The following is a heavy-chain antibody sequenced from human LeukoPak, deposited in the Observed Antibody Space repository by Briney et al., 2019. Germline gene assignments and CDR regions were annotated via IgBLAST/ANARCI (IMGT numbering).Heavy chain of an antibody. Sequence: SETLSLTCTVSGGSISSSSYYWGWIRQPPGKGLEWIGSIYYSGSTYYNPSLKSRVTISVDTSKNQFSLKLSSVTAADTAVYYCASSIGSGSPKLTGYWGQGTLVTVSS. D-gene: IGHD3-10*01. CDR3: ASSIGSGSPKLTGY. V-gene: IGHV4-39*07. J-gene: IGHJ4*02. CDR1: GGSISSSSYY. CDR2: IYYSGST.